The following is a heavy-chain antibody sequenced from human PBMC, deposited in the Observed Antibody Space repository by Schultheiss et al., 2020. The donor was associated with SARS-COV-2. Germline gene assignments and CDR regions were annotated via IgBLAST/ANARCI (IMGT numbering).Heavy chain of an antibody. D-gene: IGHD5-18*01. V-gene: IGHV3-48*04. CDR1: GFTFSGYA. CDR2: ISYSGSTI. Sequence: GGSLRLSCAASGFTFSGYAMHWVRQAPGKGLEWVSYISYSGSTINYADSVKGRFTISRDTARNSLYLQMNSLRAYDTAVYFCARKAYSSGWGHFDYWGQGGL. CDR3: ARKAYSSGWGHFDY. J-gene: IGHJ4*02.